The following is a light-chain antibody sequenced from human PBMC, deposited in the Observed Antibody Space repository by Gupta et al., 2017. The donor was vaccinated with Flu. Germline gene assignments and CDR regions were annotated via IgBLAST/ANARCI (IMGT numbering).Light chain of an antibody. CDR2: EVS. Sequence: VTPGQPASISCKSSESLLYSNGKTYLYWYLQKPGQPPQLLIYEVSNRCSGVPDMFSGSGSGTDFTLKISRVEAEDVGVYYCRQRIQPRVTFGQGTKLEIK. CDR3: RQRIQPRVT. J-gene: IGKJ2*01. CDR1: ESLLYSNGKTY. V-gene: IGKV2D-29*01.